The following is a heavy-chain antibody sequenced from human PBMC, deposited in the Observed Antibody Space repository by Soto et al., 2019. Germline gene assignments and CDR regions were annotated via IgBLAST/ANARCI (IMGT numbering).Heavy chain of an antibody. D-gene: IGHD3-9*01. CDR2: ISGSGGST. Sequence: PGGSLRLSCAASGFTFSSYAMSWVRQAPGKGLEWVSAISGSGGSTYYADSVKGRFTISRDNSKNTLYLQMNSLRAEDTAVYYCAKGLVGRSHFDWLFHDNYYYSYGMDVWGQGPTVTVSS. CDR3: AKGLVGRSHFDWLFHDNYYYSYGMDV. J-gene: IGHJ6*02. CDR1: GFTFSSYA. V-gene: IGHV3-23*01.